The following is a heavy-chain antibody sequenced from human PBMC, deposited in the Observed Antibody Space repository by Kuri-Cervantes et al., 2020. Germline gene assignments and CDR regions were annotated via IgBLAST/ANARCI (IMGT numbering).Heavy chain of an antibody. J-gene: IGHJ5*02. Sequence: GGSLRLSCAASGFTFSSYGLHWVRQAPGKGLEWVAVISYDGSNKYYADSVKGRFTISRDNSKNTLYLQMNSLRAEDTAVYYCARDVLEREPYVGWFDPWGQGTLVTVSS. CDR2: ISYDGSNK. CDR3: ARDVLEREPYVGWFDP. CDR1: GFTFSSYG. V-gene: IGHV3-30*03. D-gene: IGHD1-1*01.